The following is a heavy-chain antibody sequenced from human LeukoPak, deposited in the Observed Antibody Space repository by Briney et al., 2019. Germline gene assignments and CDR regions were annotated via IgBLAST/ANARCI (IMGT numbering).Heavy chain of an antibody. CDR1: RFTFSTYG. Sequence: GGSLRLSCAASRFTFSTYGMHWVRQAPGKGLEWVAFIRDDGSNKYYADSVKGRFTISRDNSKNTLYLQMNSLRAEDTAAYYCAKDEGFSGSGSYDHNNWIDPWGQGNLVTVSS. J-gene: IGHJ5*02. D-gene: IGHD3-10*01. CDR3: AKDEGFSGSGSYDHNNWIDP. CDR2: IRDDGSNK. V-gene: IGHV3-30*02.